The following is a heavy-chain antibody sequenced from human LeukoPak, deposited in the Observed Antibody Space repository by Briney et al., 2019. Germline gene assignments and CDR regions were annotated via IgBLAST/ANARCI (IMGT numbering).Heavy chain of an antibody. Sequence: SETLSLTCTVSGGSISSYYWSWIRQPPGKGLEWIGYIYYSGSTNYNPSLKSRVTISVDTSKNQFSLKLSSVTAADTAVYYCARSGSTRYSSSWGAFDIWGQGTMVTVSS. CDR1: GGSISSYY. V-gene: IGHV4-59*01. J-gene: IGHJ3*02. D-gene: IGHD6-13*01. CDR3: ARSGSTRYSSSWGAFDI. CDR2: IYYSGST.